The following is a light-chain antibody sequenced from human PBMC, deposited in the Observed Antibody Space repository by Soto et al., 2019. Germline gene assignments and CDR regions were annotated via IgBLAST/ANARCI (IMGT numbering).Light chain of an antibody. V-gene: IGKV3-20*01. CDR2: CSS. Sequence: EVVLTQSPGTLSLSPGERATLSCRASQSVSNNYLAWYQQKPGQSPKLLIFCSSDRATGIPDRFSGSGSGTEFTLTISSLEPEDFAVYYCQQYGSSPPYTFGQGTKLEIK. CDR3: QQYGSSPPYT. J-gene: IGKJ2*01. CDR1: QSVSNNY.